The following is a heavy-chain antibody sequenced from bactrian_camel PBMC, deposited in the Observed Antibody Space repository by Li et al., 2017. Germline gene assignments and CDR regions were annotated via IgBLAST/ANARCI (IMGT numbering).Heavy chain of an antibody. V-gene: IGHV3S67*01. CDR1: GYSYITYY. D-gene: IGHD3*01. CDR2: ITSGGST. J-gene: IGHJ6*01. Sequence: DVQLVESGGGSVQAGGSLRLSCVASGYSYITYYLAWFRQAPGNECELVSRITSGGSTYHTGSVRGRFTISQDAAKNTIYLQMNSLKLEDTAVYYCAVERAGWVERVAHDCRGPIGYWGQGTQVTVS. CDR3: AVERAGWVERVAHDCRGPIGY.